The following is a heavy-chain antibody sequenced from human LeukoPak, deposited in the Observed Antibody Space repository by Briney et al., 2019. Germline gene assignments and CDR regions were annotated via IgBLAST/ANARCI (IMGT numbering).Heavy chain of an antibody. V-gene: IGHV4-34*01. CDR3: ARDRGDYDILTGYDY. CDR2: INHSGST. Sequence: PSETLSLTCAVYGGSFSGYYWSWIRQPPGKGLEWIGEINHSGSTNYNPSLKSRVTISVDTSKNQFSLKLSSVTAADTAVYYCARDRGDYDILTGYDYWGQGTLVTVSS. CDR1: GGSFSGYY. J-gene: IGHJ4*02. D-gene: IGHD3-9*01.